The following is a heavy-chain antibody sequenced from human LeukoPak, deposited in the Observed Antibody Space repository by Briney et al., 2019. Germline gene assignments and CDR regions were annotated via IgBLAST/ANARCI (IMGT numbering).Heavy chain of an antibody. CDR2: IGPTGSDR. D-gene: IGHD1-14*01. J-gene: IGHJ4*02. CDR3: ATETNGRHYDY. Sequence: KPGGSLRLSCTASGLTFSTSGFNWVRQAPGKGLEWVASIGPTGSDRYHAGSIKGRFTISRDNANNFLYLQMNSLRAEDTAVYYCATETNGRHYDYWGQGTLLTVSS. CDR1: GLTFSTSG. V-gene: IGHV3-21*06.